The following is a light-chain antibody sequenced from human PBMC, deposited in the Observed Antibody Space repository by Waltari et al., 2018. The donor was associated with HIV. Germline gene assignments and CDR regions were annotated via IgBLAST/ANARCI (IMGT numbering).Light chain of an antibody. Sequence: QSALTQPASVSGSPGQSITITCTGTSDDVGGYNHVAWYQQKIDSPPKLIIPAVTHRPSGVSGRFSGSKSGNTASLTITGLRPDDEAVYFCSSYTRSISVIFGGGTRLIV. V-gene: IGLV2-14*01. J-gene: IGLJ2*01. CDR1: SDDVGGYNH. CDR2: AVT. CDR3: SSYTRSISVI.